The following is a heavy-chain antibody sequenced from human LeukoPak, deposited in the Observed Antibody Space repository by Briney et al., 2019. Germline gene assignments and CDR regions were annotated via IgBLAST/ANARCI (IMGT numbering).Heavy chain of an antibody. CDR3: ARRRIDSMYNWFDP. CDR1: GASISSQY. J-gene: IGHJ5*02. V-gene: IGHV4-59*11. CDR2: IYNSGST. Sequence: NPSETLSLTCSVSGASISSQYWTWIRQPPGKGLEWIGYIYNSGSTNYNPSLKSRVTMSIDTSKNQFSLRLTSVTAADTAVYYCARRRIDSMYNWFDPWGQGTLVIVSS. D-gene: IGHD2-21*01.